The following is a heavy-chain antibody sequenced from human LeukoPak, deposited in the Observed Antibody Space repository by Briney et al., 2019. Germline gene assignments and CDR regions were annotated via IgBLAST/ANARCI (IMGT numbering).Heavy chain of an antibody. D-gene: IGHD1-26*01. Sequence: SQTLSLTRTVSGGPISSGDYYWSWIRQPPGKGLEWIGYIYYSGSTYYNPSLKSRVTISVDTSKNQFSLKLSSVTAADTAVYYCARDEVGATTFDYWGQGTLVTVSS. CDR1: GGPISSGDYY. V-gene: IGHV4-30-4*08. CDR3: ARDEVGATTFDY. J-gene: IGHJ4*02. CDR2: IYYSGST.